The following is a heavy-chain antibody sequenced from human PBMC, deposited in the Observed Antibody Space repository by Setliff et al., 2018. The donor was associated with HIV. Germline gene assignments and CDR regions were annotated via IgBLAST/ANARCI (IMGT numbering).Heavy chain of an antibody. CDR1: GFTFSTDA. Sequence: GGSLRLSCAASGFTFSTDAMSWVRQAPGKGLEWVSDISGIGSSTYYADSVKGRFTISRDNSKNTLYLQMNSLRAEDTAVYYCAKPTYYYDDSGYSGGDYWGQGTL. V-gene: IGHV3-23*01. CDR2: ISGIGSST. D-gene: IGHD3-22*01. J-gene: IGHJ4*02. CDR3: AKPTYYYDDSGYSGGDY.